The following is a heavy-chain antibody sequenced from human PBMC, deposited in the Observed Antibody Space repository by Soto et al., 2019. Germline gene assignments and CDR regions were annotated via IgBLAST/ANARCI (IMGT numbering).Heavy chain of an antibody. CDR1: GFAVGGFY. CDR3: ARERYSYGFDY. CDR2: MFTTGTT. D-gene: IGHD5-18*01. J-gene: IGHJ4*02. Sequence: VGSLRLSCAASGFAVGGFYMNWVRQAPGKGLEWVSVMFTTGTTYYADSVKGRFTISRDDSKNTLYLQMNSLRAEDTAVYYCARERYSYGFDYWGQGTVVTVSS. V-gene: IGHV3-53*01.